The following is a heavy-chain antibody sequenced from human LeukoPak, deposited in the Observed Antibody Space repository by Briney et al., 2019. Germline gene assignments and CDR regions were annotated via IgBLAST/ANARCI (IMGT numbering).Heavy chain of an antibody. CDR2: ISGSGGST. CDR1: GFTFSSYA. J-gene: IGHJ4*02. Sequence: PGGSLRLSCAASGFTFSSYAMSWVRQAPGKGLECVSAISGSGGSTSYADSVKGRFTISRDNSKNTLYLQMNSLRAEDTAVYYCAKATPGSSSSPRSYWGQGTLVTVSS. D-gene: IGHD6-6*01. V-gene: IGHV3-23*01. CDR3: AKATPGSSSSPRSY.